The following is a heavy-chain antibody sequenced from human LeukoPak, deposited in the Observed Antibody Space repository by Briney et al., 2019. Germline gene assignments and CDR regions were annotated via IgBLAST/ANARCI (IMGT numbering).Heavy chain of an antibody. V-gene: IGHV3-21*01. CDR2: ISGSSSYI. D-gene: IGHD2-2*01. CDR3: ARRGPLGCSGTSCFAGPVDY. Sequence: GGSLRLSCAASEFTFSSYSMNWVRQAPGKGLEWVSSISGSSSYIYYADSVKGRFTISRDNAKNSLYLQTNSLRAEDTAVYYCARRGPLGCSGTSCFAGPVDYWGQGTLVTVSS. CDR1: EFTFSSYS. J-gene: IGHJ4*02.